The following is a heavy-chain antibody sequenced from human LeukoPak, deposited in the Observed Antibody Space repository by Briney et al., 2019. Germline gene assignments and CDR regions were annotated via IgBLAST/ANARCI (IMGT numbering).Heavy chain of an antibody. CDR2: ISGSGGST. D-gene: IGHD4-17*01. CDR3: AKVSDGDYEEYFQH. V-gene: IGHV3-23*01. CDR1: GFTFSSYA. J-gene: IGHJ1*01. Sequence: GGSLRLSCAASGFTFSSYAMSWVRQAPGKGLEWVSAISGSGGSTYYADSVKGRFTISRDNSKNTLYLQMNSLRAEDTAVYYCAKVSDGDYEEYFQHWARAPWSPSPQ.